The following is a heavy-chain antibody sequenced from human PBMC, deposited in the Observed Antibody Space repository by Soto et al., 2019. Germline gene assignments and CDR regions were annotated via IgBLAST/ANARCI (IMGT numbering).Heavy chain of an antibody. CDR3: ARDHELFLDY. CDR2: IIPIIGTA. D-gene: IGHD3-10*01. Sequence: GASVKVSCKASGGPFSRYCISWGRQAPGQGLEWMGGIIPIIGTANYAQKFQGRVTITADESTGAAYMELSSLRSEDTAVYYCARDHELFLDYWGQGTLVTVSS. CDR1: GGPFSRYC. V-gene: IGHV1-69*13. J-gene: IGHJ4*02.